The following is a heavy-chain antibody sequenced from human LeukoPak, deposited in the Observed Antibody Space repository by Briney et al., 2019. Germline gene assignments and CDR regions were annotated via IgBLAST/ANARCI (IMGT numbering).Heavy chain of an antibody. D-gene: IGHD2-2*01. CDR3: ARPSRGYCSSTSCFRLDD. V-gene: IGHV1-46*01. Sequence: ASVKVSCKASGYTFTSYYMHWVRQAPGQGLEWMGIINPSGGSTSYAQKFQGRVTMTRDTSTSTVYMELSSLRSADTAVYYCARPSRGYCSSTSCFRLDDWGQGTLVTVSS. CDR1: GYTFTSYY. CDR2: INPSGGST. J-gene: IGHJ4*02.